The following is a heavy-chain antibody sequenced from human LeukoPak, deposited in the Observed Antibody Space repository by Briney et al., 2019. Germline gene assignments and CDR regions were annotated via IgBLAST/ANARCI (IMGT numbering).Heavy chain of an antibody. CDR3: ARYVVVTAIFDY. CDR1: GVSISSYY. J-gene: IGHJ4*02. V-gene: IGHV4-59*01. CDR2: IYYSGST. D-gene: IGHD2-21*02. Sequence: PSETLSLTCTASGVSISSYYWSWIRQPPGKGLEWIGYIYYSGSTNYNPSLKSRVTISVDTSKNQFSLKLSSVTAADTAVYYCARYVVVTAIFDYWGQGTLVTVSS.